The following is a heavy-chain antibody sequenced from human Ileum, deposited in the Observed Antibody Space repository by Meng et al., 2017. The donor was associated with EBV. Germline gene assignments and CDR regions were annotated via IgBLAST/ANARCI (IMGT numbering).Heavy chain of an antibody. D-gene: IGHD3-16*02. CDR1: GFSLSTSGVG. J-gene: IGHJ4*02. V-gene: IGHV2-5*02. CDR2: IYWDDDK. Sequence: QITLKESGPTLVKPTQTLTLTCTFFGFSLSTSGVGVGWIRQPPGKALEWLALIYWDDDKRYSPSLKNRLTITKDTSKNQVVLTLTNIDPVDTATYYCALASPMITFGGVIVEDQAVGFDYWGQGTLVTVSS. CDR3: ALASPMITFGGVIVEDQAVGFDY.